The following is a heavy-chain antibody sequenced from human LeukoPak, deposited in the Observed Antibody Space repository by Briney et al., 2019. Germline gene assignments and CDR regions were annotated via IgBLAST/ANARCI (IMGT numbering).Heavy chain of an antibody. CDR3: ARRRYYDSTGYFE. Sequence: PSETLSLTCAVSGDYISSSSYYWGWIRQPPGTGLEWIGDIYHSGRTYYNPSLKSRVAISIDTSKNQFSLRLRSMTAADTAVFYCARRRYYDSTGYFEWGRGTLVTVSS. V-gene: IGHV4-39*01. J-gene: IGHJ1*01. CDR2: IYHSGRT. D-gene: IGHD3-22*01. CDR1: GDYISSSSYY.